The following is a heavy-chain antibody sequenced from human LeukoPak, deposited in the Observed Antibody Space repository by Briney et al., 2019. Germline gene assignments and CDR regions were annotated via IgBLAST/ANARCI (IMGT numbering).Heavy chain of an antibody. J-gene: IGHJ5*02. Sequence: WGSLRLSCAASGFTFSSYGIHWVRQAPGKGLEWVAFIRYDGSNKYYADSVKGRFTISRDNSKNTLYLQMNSLRAEDTAVYYCAKLAVAGTVNWFDPWGQGTLVTVSS. D-gene: IGHD6-19*01. CDR1: GFTFSSYG. CDR3: AKLAVAGTVNWFDP. CDR2: IRYDGSNK. V-gene: IGHV3-30*02.